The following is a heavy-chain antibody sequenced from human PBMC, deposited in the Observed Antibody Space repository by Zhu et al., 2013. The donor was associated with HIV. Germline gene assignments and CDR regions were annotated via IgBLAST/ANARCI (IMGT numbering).Heavy chain of an antibody. Sequence: QLVQSGAQLQKPGSSVKVSCRASGGVFSSSSITWVRQAPGQGLEWMGGIIPVFNATQYAPSFQGRVAIIADPPTTTVFLELFSLQSEDTATYFCARGDVVPGALAEEHPHYHFDLWGLGTLVTVSS. J-gene: IGHJ4*02. CDR2: IIPVFNAT. D-gene: IGHD2-21*01. CDR1: GGVFSSSS. V-gene: IGHV1-69*01. CDR3: ARGDVVPGALAEEHPHYHFDL.